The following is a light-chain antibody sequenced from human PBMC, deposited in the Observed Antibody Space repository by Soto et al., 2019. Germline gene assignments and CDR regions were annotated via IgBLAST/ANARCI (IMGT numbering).Light chain of an antibody. V-gene: IGKV3-15*01. Sequence: EIVMTQSPATLSVSPGQRATLSCRASQSVSTNLAWYQQKPGQPPRLLIYGASTRATGIPARFSGSGSGTEFTLTISSLQSEDFAVYYCQQYNIWPPLTFGGGTKVEI. CDR2: GAS. CDR3: QQYNIWPPLT. J-gene: IGKJ4*01. CDR1: QSVSTN.